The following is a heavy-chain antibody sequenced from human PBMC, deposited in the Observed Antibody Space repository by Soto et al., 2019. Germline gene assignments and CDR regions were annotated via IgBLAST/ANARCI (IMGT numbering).Heavy chain of an antibody. CDR2: IYYSGST. CDR1: GGSISSYY. V-gene: IGHV4-59*01. CDR3: ARDASSGSYHAGWFDP. J-gene: IGHJ5*02. Sequence: QVQLQESGPGLVKPSETLSLTCTVSGGSISSYYWSWIRQPPGKGLEWIGYIYYSGSTNYNPSLKSRVTISVDTSKNQFSLKLSSVTAADTAVYYCARDASSGSYHAGWFDPWGQGTLVTVSS. D-gene: IGHD3-10*01.